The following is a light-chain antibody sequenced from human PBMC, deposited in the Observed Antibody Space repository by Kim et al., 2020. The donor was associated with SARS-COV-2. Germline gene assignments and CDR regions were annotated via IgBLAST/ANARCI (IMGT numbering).Light chain of an antibody. J-gene: IGLJ3*02. V-gene: IGLV7-43*01. CDR2: NTN. Sequence: PVGTVTLPCSSSTRAVTSGSYPNWFQQKPGQPPRALIYNTNNKRPWTPARFSGSLLGGNAALTLSGVQPEDEAEYYCVLYLGGGWVFGGGTQLTVL. CDR1: TRAVTSGSY. CDR3: VLYLGGGWV.